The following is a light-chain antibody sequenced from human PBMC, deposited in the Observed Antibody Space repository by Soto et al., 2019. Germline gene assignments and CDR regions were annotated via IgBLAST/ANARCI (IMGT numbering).Light chain of an antibody. J-gene: IGKJ1*01. CDR3: QQYNNWPPET. CDR2: GAS. CDR1: QSVSSSY. V-gene: IGKV3-15*01. Sequence: EIVLTQSPGTLSLSPGERSTLSCRASQSVSSSYLAWYQQKPGQAPRLLIYGASTRATGIPARFSGSGSGTEFTLTIRSLQSEDFAVYYCQQYNNWPPETFGQGTKGDIK.